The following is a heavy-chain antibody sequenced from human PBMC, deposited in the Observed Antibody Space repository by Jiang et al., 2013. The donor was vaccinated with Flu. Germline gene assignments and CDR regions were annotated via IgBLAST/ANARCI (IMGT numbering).Heavy chain of an antibody. Sequence: GASVMVSCKVSDYTFNNYDIRWVRQAPGQGLEWMGWISAVNGNTNYAQKFQGRVTLTTDTSTGTAYMELRSLRSDDTAVYYCATGNPHVSRYFDWLSTDASDIWGQGTVVTVSS. CDR3: ATGNPHVSRYFDWLSTDASDI. D-gene: IGHD3-9*01. CDR1: DYTFNNYD. CDR2: ISAVNGNT. V-gene: IGHV1-18*01. J-gene: IGHJ3*02.